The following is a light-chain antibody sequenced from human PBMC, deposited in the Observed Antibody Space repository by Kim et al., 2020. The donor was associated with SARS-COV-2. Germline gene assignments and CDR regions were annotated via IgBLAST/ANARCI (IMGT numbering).Light chain of an antibody. V-gene: IGLV3-1*01. CDR1: KLGDKY. Sequence: SYELTQPPSVSVSPGTTASITCSGYKLGDKYVSWYQQKPGQSPVVVIYQDNHRPSGIPERFSGSNSGNTATLTISGTQAMDEADYYCQAWDSSTHNYVFGAGTKLTVL. CDR2: QDN. CDR3: QAWDSSTHNYV. J-gene: IGLJ1*01.